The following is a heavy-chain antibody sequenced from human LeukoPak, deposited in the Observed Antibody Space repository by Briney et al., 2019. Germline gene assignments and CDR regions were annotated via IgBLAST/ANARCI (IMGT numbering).Heavy chain of an antibody. CDR1: GYTLSSYG. V-gene: IGHV1-18*01. Sequence: ASVKVSCKGSGYTLSSYGISAVRQAPAQGVEWVGCIHAYNGDTKYLQKLRDRATLTPDTYPRAPYMGLRRLRDDDTDGYYCASDGSGTWNDYWGQGTLVTVSS. D-gene: IGHD3-10*01. CDR3: ASDGSGTWNDY. J-gene: IGHJ4*02. CDR2: IHAYNGDT.